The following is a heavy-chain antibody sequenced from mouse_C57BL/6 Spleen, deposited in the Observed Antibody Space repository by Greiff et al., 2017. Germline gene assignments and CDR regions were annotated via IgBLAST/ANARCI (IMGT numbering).Heavy chain of an antibody. V-gene: IGHV1-69*01. Sequence: QVQLQQPGAELVMPGASVKLSCKASGYTFTSYWMHWVKQRPGQGLEWIGEIDPSDSYPNYNQKFKGKSTLTVDKSSSPAYMQLSSLTSEASAVYYCARGGDGVDYWGQGTTLTVSS. CDR2: IDPSDSYP. CDR3: ARGGDGVDY. CDR1: GYTFTSYW. J-gene: IGHJ2*01. D-gene: IGHD3-3*01.